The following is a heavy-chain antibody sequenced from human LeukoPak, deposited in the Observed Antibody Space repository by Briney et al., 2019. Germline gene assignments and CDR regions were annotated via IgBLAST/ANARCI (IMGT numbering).Heavy chain of an antibody. Sequence: GGSLRLSCAASGFTFSSYAMSWVRQAPGKGLEWVSGINWNGGSTGYADSVKGRFTISRDNAKNSLYLQMNSLRAEDTALYYCARGGYSYGYQDYWGQGTLVTVSS. CDR2: INWNGGST. CDR1: GFTFSSYA. J-gene: IGHJ4*02. D-gene: IGHD5-18*01. CDR3: ARGGYSYGYQDY. V-gene: IGHV3-20*04.